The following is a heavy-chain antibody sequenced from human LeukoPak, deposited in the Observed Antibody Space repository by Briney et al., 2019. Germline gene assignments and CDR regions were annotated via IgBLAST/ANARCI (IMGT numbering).Heavy chain of an antibody. V-gene: IGHV1-2*02. CDR3: ARHVSSSGEAS. CDR2: INPRSGGT. Sequence: ASVKVSCKASGYIFTNYYMHWVRQAPGQGLEWMGWINPRSGGTNFAQKFQGRVTMTRDTSISAAYMELSRLRSDDTAVYYCARHVSSSGEASWGQGTLVTVSS. CDR1: GYIFTNYY. J-gene: IGHJ5*02. D-gene: IGHD1-1*01.